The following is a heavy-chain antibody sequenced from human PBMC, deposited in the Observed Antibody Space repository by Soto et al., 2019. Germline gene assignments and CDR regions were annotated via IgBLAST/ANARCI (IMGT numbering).Heavy chain of an antibody. V-gene: IGHV3-23*01. Sequence: GGSLRLSCAASGFTFSSYAMNWVRQAPGKGLEWVSVISGSGGSTYYADSVKGRFTISRDNSKNTLYLQMNSLRGEDTAVYYCAKGLIVGTTLFAFDIWGQGTMVTVSS. CDR3: AKGLIVGTTLFAFDI. CDR2: ISGSGGST. D-gene: IGHD1-26*01. CDR1: GFTFSSYA. J-gene: IGHJ3*02.